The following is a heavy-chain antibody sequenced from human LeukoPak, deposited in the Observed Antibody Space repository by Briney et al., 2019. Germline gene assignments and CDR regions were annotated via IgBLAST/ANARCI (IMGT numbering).Heavy chain of an antibody. V-gene: IGHV1-2*02. CDR3: ARSGAYGYYYYYYMDV. J-gene: IGHJ6*03. Sequence: ASVKVSCKASGYTFTSYYMHWVRQAPGQGLEWMGWINPNSGGTNYAQKVQGRVTMTTDTSTSTAYMEVKSLRSDDTAVYYCARSGAYGYYYYYYMDVWGKGTTVTVSS. CDR1: GYTFTSYY. D-gene: IGHD5-12*01. CDR2: INPNSGGT.